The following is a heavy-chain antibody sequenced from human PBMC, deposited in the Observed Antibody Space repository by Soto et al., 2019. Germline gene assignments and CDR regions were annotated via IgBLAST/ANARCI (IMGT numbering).Heavy chain of an antibody. J-gene: IGHJ4*02. CDR3: ARAVRHSSSSVDY. Sequence: SDTLSLTGAVSGYSISSGYYWGWIRQPPGKGLEWIGSIYHSGSTYYNPSLKSRVTISVDTSKNQFSLKLSSVTAADTAVYYCARAVRHSSSSVDYWGQGTLVTVSS. CDR1: GYSISSGYY. D-gene: IGHD6-6*01. V-gene: IGHV4-38-2*01. CDR2: IYHSGST.